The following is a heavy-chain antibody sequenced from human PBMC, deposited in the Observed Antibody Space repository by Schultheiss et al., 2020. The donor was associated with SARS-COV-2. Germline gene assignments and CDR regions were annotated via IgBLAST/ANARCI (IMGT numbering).Heavy chain of an antibody. J-gene: IGHJ4*02. Sequence: ASVKVSCKASGYTFTSYGISWVRQAPGQGLEWMGWISAYNGNTNYAQKLQGRVTMTRDTSTSTVYMELSSLRSEDTAVYYCARVKGRDYNSPPDYWGQGTLVTVSS. D-gene: IGHD1-1*01. V-gene: IGHV1-18*01. CDR2: ISAYNGNT. CDR3: ARVKGRDYNSPPDY. CDR1: GYTFTSYG.